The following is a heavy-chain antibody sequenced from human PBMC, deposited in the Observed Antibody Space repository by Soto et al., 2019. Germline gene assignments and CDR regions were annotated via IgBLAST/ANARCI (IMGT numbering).Heavy chain of an antibody. D-gene: IGHD3-22*01. Sequence: ASVKVSCKASGYTFTSYDINWVRQATGQGLEWMGWMNPNSGNTGYAQKFQGRVTMTRNTSISTAYMELTSLTSEDTAVYYCARDFSMVVVAPGYWGQGTLVTVSS. CDR3: ARDFSMVVVAPGY. CDR1: GYTFTSYD. J-gene: IGHJ4*02. V-gene: IGHV1-8*01. CDR2: MNPNSGNT.